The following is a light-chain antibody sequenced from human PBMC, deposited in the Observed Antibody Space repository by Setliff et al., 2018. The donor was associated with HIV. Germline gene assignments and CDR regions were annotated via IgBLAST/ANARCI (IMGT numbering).Light chain of an antibody. CDR2: DIN. Sequence: QSALTQPASVSGSPGQSITISCTGTSSDVGGYEFVSWYQLHPGKAPKLMIYDINKRSSGVSNRFSGSKSGDTASLTISGLQAEDEADYFCSSYTRSSTFLVFGGGTKVTVL. CDR1: SSDVGGYEF. CDR3: SSYTRSSTFLV. V-gene: IGLV2-14*03. J-gene: IGLJ3*02.